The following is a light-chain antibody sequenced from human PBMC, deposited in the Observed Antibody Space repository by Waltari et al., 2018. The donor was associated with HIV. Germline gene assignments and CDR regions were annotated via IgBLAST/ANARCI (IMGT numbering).Light chain of an antibody. V-gene: IGKV3-11*01. J-gene: IGKJ1*01. CDR3: QQRSNWPRT. Sequence: EIVLTQSPATLSLSPGERATLSCRASQSVSSYLAWYQQKPGQAPRLRIYDASNRATGFPARVSGSGSWTDFTLTISSLEPEDLAVYYCQQRSNWPRTFGQGTKVEVK. CDR1: QSVSSY. CDR2: DAS.